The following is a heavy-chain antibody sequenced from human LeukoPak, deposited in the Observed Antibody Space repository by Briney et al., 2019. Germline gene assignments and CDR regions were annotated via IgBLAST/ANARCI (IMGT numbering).Heavy chain of an antibody. D-gene: IGHD5-12*01. V-gene: IGHV3-30*02. CDR2: IRYDGSNK. J-gene: IGHJ4*02. CDR3: ARGSGYDLEYFDY. CDR1: GFTFSSYG. Sequence: GGSLRLSCAASGFTFSSYGMYWVRQAPGKGLEWVSFIRYDGSNKYYADSVKGRFTISRDNSKNTLYLQMNSLRAEDTAVYYCARGSGYDLEYFDYWGQGTLVTVSS.